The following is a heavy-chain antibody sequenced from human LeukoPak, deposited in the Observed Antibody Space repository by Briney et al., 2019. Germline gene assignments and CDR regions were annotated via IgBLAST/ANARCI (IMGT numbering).Heavy chain of an antibody. V-gene: IGHV4-38-2*02. Sequence: SETLSLTCTVSGYSISSGYYWGWIRQPPGKGLEWIGNIYHSGSTYYNPSLKSRVTISVDMSKDQFSLKLSSVTAADTAVYYCARMTVGGKYFDYWGQGTLVTVSS. CDR1: GYSISSGYY. CDR2: IYHSGST. D-gene: IGHD1-26*01. CDR3: ARMTVGGKYFDY. J-gene: IGHJ4*02.